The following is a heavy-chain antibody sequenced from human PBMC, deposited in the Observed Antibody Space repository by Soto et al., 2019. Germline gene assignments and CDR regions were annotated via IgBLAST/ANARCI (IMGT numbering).Heavy chain of an antibody. Sequence: QLQLQESGPGLVKPWETLSLTCTVSGDSISSSNYFWGWIRQPPGKGLEWIGTLFYSGSTYYTPSLRSRVTISVDTSKNQFSLRLLSVTAADTALYYCARRYGWLYFDYWGQGSLVTVSS. D-gene: IGHD6-19*01. CDR2: LFYSGST. CDR3: ARRYGWLYFDY. J-gene: IGHJ4*02. CDR1: GDSISSSNYF. V-gene: IGHV4-39*01.